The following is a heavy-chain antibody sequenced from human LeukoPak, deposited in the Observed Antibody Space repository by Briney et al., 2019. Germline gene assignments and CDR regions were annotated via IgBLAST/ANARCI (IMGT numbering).Heavy chain of an antibody. D-gene: IGHD3-3*01. CDR3: AKVSLRFLDFSREYNWFDP. V-gene: IGHV3-48*03. CDR1: GFTFSSYE. J-gene: IGHJ5*02. Sequence: GGSLRLSCAASGFTFSSYEMNWVRQAPGKGLEWVSYISSSGSTIYYADSVKGRFTISRDNSKNTLYLQMNSLRAEDTAVYYCAKVSLRFLDFSREYNWFDPWGQGTLVTVSS. CDR2: ISSSGSTI.